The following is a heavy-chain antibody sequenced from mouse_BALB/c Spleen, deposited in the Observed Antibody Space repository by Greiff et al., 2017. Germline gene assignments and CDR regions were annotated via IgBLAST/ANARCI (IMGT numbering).Heavy chain of an antibody. CDR1: GYTFSSYW. Sequence: QVQLQQSGAELMKPGASVKISCKATGYTFSSYWIEWVKQRPGHGLEWIGEILPGSGSTNYNEKFKGKATFTADTSSNTAYMQLSSLTSEDSAVYYCANYRPTAWFAYWGQGTLVTVSA. D-gene: IGHD2-14*01. CDR3: ANYRPTAWFAY. J-gene: IGHJ3*01. CDR2: ILPGSGST. V-gene: IGHV1-9*01.